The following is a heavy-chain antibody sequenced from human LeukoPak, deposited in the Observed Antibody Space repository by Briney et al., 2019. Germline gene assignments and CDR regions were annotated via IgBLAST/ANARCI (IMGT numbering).Heavy chain of an antibody. CDR1: GFTFSSSW. V-gene: IGHV3-7*03. Sequence: GGSLRLSCAASGFTFSSSWLSWVRQAPGKGLEWVANIKQDGSEKYYVDSVKGRFTISRDNAKNSLHLQMNSLRAQDTAVYYCAKECEYYDLWSLQFDPWGQGTLVTVSS. CDR3: AKECEYYDLWSLQFDP. D-gene: IGHD3-3*01. CDR2: IKQDGSEK. J-gene: IGHJ5*02.